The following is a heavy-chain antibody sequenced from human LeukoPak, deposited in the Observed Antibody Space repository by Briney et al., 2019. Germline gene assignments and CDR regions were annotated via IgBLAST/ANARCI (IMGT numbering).Heavy chain of an antibody. V-gene: IGHV1-69*05. J-gene: IGHJ6*03. CDR1: GGTFNSYA. D-gene: IGHD6-13*01. CDR2: IIPIFGKA. CDR3: VRSGPAASNYYYYMDV. Sequence: GASVKVSCKASGGTFNSYAISWVRQAPGQGLEWMGGIIPIFGKANYAQRFQGKVTITTDESMSTAYVELSGLRSEDTAVYYCVRSGPAASNYYYYMDVWGKGTTVTVSS.